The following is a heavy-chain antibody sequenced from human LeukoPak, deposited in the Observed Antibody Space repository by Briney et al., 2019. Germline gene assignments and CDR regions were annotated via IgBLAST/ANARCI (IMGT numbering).Heavy chain of an antibody. Sequence: PGGSLRLSRAASGFTFSSYAMSWVRPAPGEGRECGSTLSGSRGSTYYADSVKGRFTIARNNSKNTPYLQMNSLRAEDAAAYYCAKGRGVVAGTLDSGAFDIWGQGTMVTVSS. J-gene: IGHJ3*02. V-gene: IGHV3-23*01. CDR2: LSGSRGST. CDR1: GFTFSSYA. D-gene: IGHD2-15*01. CDR3: AKGRGVVAGTLDSGAFDI.